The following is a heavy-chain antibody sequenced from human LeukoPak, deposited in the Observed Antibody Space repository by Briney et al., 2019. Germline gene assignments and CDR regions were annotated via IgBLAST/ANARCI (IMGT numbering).Heavy chain of an antibody. CDR3: ARDLPYCSSTSCYSGIDY. J-gene: IGHJ4*02. CDR2: ISYDGSNK. CDR1: GFTFSSYA. D-gene: IGHD2-2*01. Sequence: GGSLRLSCAASGFTFSSYAMHWVRQAPGKGLEWVAVISYDGSNKYYADSVKGRFTISRDNSKNTLYLQMNSQRAEDTAVYYCARDLPYCSSTSCYSGIDYWGQGTLVTVSS. V-gene: IGHV3-30*04.